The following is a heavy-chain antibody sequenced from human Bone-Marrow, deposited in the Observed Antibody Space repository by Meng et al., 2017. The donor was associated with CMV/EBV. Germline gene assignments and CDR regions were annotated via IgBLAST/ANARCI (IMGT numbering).Heavy chain of an antibody. CDR3: AKDPLDSEYQLSGYYGMGV. CDR1: GFTFSSYA. Sequence: GGSLRLSCAASGFTFSSYAMSWVRQAPGKGLEWVSVIYSGGSSTYYADSVKGRFTISRDNSKNTLYLQMNSLRAEDTAVYYCAKDPLDSEYQLSGYYGMGVWGQGTTVT. V-gene: IGHV3-23*03. D-gene: IGHD2-2*01. J-gene: IGHJ6*01. CDR2: IYSGGSST.